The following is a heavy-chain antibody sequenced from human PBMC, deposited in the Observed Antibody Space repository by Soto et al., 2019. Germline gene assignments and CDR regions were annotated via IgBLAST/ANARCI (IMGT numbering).Heavy chain of an antibody. CDR1: GGSISSSSYY. Sequence: SETLSLTCTVSGGSISSSSYYWGWIRQPPGKGLEWIGSIYYSGSTYYNPSLKSRVTISVYTSKNQFSLKLSSVTAADTAVYYCARPRQDYDFWSGYYQGWFDPWGQGTLVTVSS. D-gene: IGHD3-3*01. CDR3: ARPRQDYDFWSGYYQGWFDP. J-gene: IGHJ5*02. CDR2: IYYSGST. V-gene: IGHV4-39*01.